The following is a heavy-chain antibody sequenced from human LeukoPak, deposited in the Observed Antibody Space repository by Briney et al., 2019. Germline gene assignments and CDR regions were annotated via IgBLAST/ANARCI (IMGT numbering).Heavy chain of an antibody. D-gene: IGHD2-21*01. V-gene: IGHV3-23*01. CDR3: ARDRAYPNDVFDI. CDR2: ISGGAGIT. Sequence: GGSLRLSCAASGFTFSTYAMSWVRQAPGRGLEWVSAISGGAGITWYADTVKGRFTISRDTSKNTLFLQINSLRADDTAVYYCARDRAYPNDVFDIWGQGTMVTVSS. CDR1: GFTFSTYA. J-gene: IGHJ3*02.